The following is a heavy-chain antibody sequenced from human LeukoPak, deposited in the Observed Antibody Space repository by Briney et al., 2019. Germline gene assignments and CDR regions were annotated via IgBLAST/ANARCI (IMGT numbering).Heavy chain of an antibody. V-gene: IGHV3-23*01. CDR3: ASFHYYGSGAYYLSY. D-gene: IGHD3-10*01. CDR2: IGDSGATT. J-gene: IGHJ4*02. Sequence: HPGGSLRLSCAASGFTLSSYSMSWVRQAPGKGLEWVSDIGDSGATTYYADSVKGRFTISRDNSKNKLYLQMSSLRAEDAAVYFCASFHYYGSGAYYLSYWGQGTLVTVSS. CDR1: GFTLSSYS.